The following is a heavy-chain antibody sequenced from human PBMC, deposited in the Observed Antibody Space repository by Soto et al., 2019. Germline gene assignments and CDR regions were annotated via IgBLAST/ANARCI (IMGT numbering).Heavy chain of an antibody. CDR2: IIPLFGTP. J-gene: IGHJ4*02. V-gene: IGHV1-69*01. D-gene: IGHD3-10*01. CDR3: ARDLYDYGSGNYYNRIDF. CDR1: GGIFSTYA. Sequence: QVQLVQSGAEVKKPGSSVKVSCKASGGIFSTYAISWFRQAPWQGLEWMGGIIPLFGTPNYAQRFQGRVTITAYAYTITAYMELSRLRSEDTAVYYCARDLYDYGSGNYYNRIDFWGQGTLVTVSS.